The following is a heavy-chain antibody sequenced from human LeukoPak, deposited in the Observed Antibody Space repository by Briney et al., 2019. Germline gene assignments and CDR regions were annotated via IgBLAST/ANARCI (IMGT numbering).Heavy chain of an antibody. Sequence: SETLSLTCAVSGDSIINYYLSWIRQPPGKGLEWLWRIDSTGTSDYNPSVKRRLTMSINISKRQISLKLTSVPAADTAVYYWTREAMQQFPPDSYYYMDVWGKGTAVTVSS. J-gene: IGHJ6*03. CDR2: IDSTGTS. D-gene: IGHD6-13*01. CDR1: GDSIINYY. CDR3: TREAMQQFPPDSYYYMDV. V-gene: IGHV4-4*07.